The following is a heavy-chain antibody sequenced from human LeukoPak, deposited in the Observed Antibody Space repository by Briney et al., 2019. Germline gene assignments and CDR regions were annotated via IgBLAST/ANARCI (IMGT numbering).Heavy chain of an antibody. CDR1: GFTFSSYE. V-gene: IGHV3-48*03. Sequence: GGSLRLSCAASGFTFSSYEMNWVRQAPGKGLEWVSYISSSSSTIYYADSVKGRFTISRDNAKNSLYLQMNSLRAEDTAVYYCARDNSWYSSGWYFDYWGQGTLVTVSS. CDR3: ARDNSWYSSGWYFDY. CDR2: ISSSSSTI. D-gene: IGHD6-19*01. J-gene: IGHJ4*02.